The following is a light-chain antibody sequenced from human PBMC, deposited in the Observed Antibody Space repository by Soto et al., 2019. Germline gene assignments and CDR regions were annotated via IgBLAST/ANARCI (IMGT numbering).Light chain of an antibody. J-gene: IGKJ5*01. CDR1: QNIRSS. CDR3: QQYNNWPIT. V-gene: IGKV3-15*01. Sequence: ITECRASMSASPGDRVTLSCRASQNIRSSLAWYQQRPGQAPRLLIYDASTRATGIPPRFSGGGSGTEFTVTISSLQSEDFAVYYCQQYNNWPITFGQGTRLEI. CDR2: DAS.